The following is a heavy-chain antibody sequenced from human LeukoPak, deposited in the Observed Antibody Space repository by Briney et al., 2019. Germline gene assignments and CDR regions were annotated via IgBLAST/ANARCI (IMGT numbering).Heavy chain of an antibody. CDR3: AREAYCSGGSCYFDY. Sequence: GGSLRLSCAASGFTFSSYGMHWVRQAPGKGLEWVAVIWYDGSNKYYADSVKGRFTISRDNSKNTLYLQMNSLRAEDTAVYYCAREAYCSGGSCYFDYWGQGTLVTVS. CDR2: IWYDGSNK. J-gene: IGHJ4*02. V-gene: IGHV3-33*01. CDR1: GFTFSSYG. D-gene: IGHD2-15*01.